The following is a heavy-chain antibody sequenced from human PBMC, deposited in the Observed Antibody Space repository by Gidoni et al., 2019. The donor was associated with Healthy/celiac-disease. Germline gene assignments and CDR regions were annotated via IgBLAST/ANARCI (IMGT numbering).Heavy chain of an antibody. J-gene: IGHJ4*02. V-gene: IGHV3-23*01. CDR3: AKAGDGLQLRARGLDY. CDR2: ISGSGGST. Sequence: EVQLLESGGGLVQPGGSLRLSCAASGFTFSRYAMSWVRQAPGKGLEWVSAISGSGGSTYYADSVKGRFTISRDNSKNTLYLQLNSLRAEDTAVYYCAKAGDGLQLRARGLDYWGQGTLVTVSS. D-gene: IGHD1-1*01. CDR1: GFTFSRYA.